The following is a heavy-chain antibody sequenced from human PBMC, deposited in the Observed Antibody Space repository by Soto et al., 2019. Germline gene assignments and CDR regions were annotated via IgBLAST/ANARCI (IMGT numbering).Heavy chain of an antibody. J-gene: IGHJ5*02. Sequence: QVQLVQSGAEVKKPGASVKVSCKASGYTFTSYGISWVRQAPGQGLEWMGWISAYNGNTNYAQKLQGRVTMTTDTSTSTDYMELRSLRSDDTAVYYCARDALPYYDFWSGYGAWFDPWGQGTLVTVSS. CDR1: GYTFTSYG. CDR3: ARDALPYYDFWSGYGAWFDP. V-gene: IGHV1-18*01. CDR2: ISAYNGNT. D-gene: IGHD3-3*01.